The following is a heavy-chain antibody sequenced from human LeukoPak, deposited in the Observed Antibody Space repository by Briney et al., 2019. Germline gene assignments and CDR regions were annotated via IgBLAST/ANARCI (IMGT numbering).Heavy chain of an antibody. CDR1: GGSFSGYY. D-gene: IGHD6-6*01. J-gene: IGHJ4*02. V-gene: IGHV4-34*01. CDR2: INHSGST. CDR3: ARRVAARSPFDY. Sequence: PSETLSLTCAVYGGSFSGYYWSWIRQPPGKGLEWIGEINHSGSTNYNPSLKGRVTISVDTSKNQFSLKLSSVTAADTAVYYCARRVAARSPFDYWGQGTLVTVSS.